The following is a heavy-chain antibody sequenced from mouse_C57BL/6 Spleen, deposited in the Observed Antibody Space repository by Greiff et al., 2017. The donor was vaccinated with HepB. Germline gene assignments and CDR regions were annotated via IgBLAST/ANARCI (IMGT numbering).Heavy chain of an antibody. CDR3: ARSTNYRYAMDY. D-gene: IGHD2-1*01. J-gene: IGHJ4*01. CDR1: GYTFTSYW. Sequence: VQLQQSGAELVMPGASVKLSCKASGYTFTSYWMHWVKQRPGQGLEWIGEIDPSDSYTNYNQKFKGKSTLTVDKSSSTAYMQLSSLTSEDSAVYYCARSTNYRYAMDYWGQGTSVTVSS. V-gene: IGHV1-69*01. CDR2: IDPSDSYT.